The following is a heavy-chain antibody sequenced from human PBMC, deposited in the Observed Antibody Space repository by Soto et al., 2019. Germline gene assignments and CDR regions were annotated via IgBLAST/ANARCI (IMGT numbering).Heavy chain of an antibody. CDR3: ARGYGSGSYYDY. D-gene: IGHD3-10*01. CDR1: GYSFTSYY. Sequence: GASVKVSCKASGYSFTSYYVHWVRQAPGQGPECMGIINPSDGSTSYAQKFQGRVTMTRDTSTSTVYMELSSLRSEDTAVYYCARGYGSGSYYDYWGQGTLVTVSS. J-gene: IGHJ4*02. V-gene: IGHV1-46*01. CDR2: INPSDGST.